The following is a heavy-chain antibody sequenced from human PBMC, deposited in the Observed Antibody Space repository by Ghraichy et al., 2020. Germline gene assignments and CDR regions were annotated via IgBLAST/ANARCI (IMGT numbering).Heavy chain of an antibody. CDR2: INQGGTEK. Sequence: GGSLRLSCAASGFAFDTYWMSWVRQPPGEGLEWVGNINQGGTEKNYADSVKGRFTMSRDNSKNSLYLQINTLRAEDTAVYYCARVGPEGGSSSGWYRYWGQGTRLIISS. D-gene: IGHD6-19*01. V-gene: IGHV3-7*03. J-gene: IGHJ4*02. CDR3: ARVGPEGGSSSGWYRY. CDR1: GFAFDTYW.